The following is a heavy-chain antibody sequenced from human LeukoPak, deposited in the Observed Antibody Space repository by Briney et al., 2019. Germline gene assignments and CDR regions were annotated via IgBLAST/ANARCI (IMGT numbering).Heavy chain of an antibody. D-gene: IGHD3-16*01. V-gene: IGHV4-59*01. Sequence: SETLSLTCTFSGDSFSSYYWTWIRQPPGMGLEWIGHIVYSGTTNYNPSLKSRVTMLIDTSKNQFSLKLSSVTAADTAVYYCARGKSRGGHIDYWGQGTLVTVSS. CDR3: ARGKSRGGHIDY. J-gene: IGHJ4*02. CDR2: IVYSGTT. CDR1: GDSFSSYY.